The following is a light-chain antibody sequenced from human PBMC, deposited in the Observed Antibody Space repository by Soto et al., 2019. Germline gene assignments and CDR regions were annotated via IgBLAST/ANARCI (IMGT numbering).Light chain of an antibody. CDR3: QQSYSTLYA. J-gene: IGKJ2*01. CDR2: AAT. CDR1: QHIRTY. Sequence: DIQLTQSPSSLSASVGDRVNITCRSSQHIRTYLNWYQQKPGKAPTLLIYAATTLQSGVPSTFSGSASGTDFSLTISSLQPGDVATYYCQQSYSTLYAFGQGTK. V-gene: IGKV1-39*01.